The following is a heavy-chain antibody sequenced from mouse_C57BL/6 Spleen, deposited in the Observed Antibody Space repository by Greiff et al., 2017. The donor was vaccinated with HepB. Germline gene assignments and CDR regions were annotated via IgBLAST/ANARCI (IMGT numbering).Heavy chain of an antibody. V-gene: IGHV14-3*01. CDR1: GFNIKNTY. Sequence: EVQLQQSVAELVRPGASVKLSCTASGFNIKNTYMHWVKQRPEQGLEWIGRIDPANGNTKYAPKFQGKATITADTSSNTAYLQLSSLTSEDTAIYYCASGPYYGSSYDYAMDYWGQGTSVTVSS. D-gene: IGHD1-1*01. J-gene: IGHJ4*01. CDR2: IDPANGNT. CDR3: ASGPYYGSSYDYAMDY.